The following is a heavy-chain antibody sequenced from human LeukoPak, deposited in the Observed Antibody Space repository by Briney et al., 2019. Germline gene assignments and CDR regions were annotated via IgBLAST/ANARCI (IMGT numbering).Heavy chain of an antibody. CDR1: GYTFTGYF. Sequence: ASVKVSCKASGYTFTGYFMHWVRQAPGQGLEWMGWINPNSGGTNYAQKFQGRVTMTRDTSISTAYMELSRLRFDDTAVFYCAINKQGKSLDYWGQGTLVTVSS. V-gene: IGHV1-2*02. J-gene: IGHJ4*02. D-gene: IGHD6-13*01. CDR2: INPNSGGT. CDR3: AINKQGKSLDY.